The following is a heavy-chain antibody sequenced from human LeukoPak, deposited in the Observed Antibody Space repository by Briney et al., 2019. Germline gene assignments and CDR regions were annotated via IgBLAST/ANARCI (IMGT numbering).Heavy chain of an antibody. CDR2: ISYSGSA. CDR1: GGSISSNSYH. J-gene: IGHJ3*02. Sequence: ASETLSLTCTVSGGSISSNSYHWGWIRQPPGNGLEWIGTISYSGSAYYNPSLKSRVTTSVDTSKNQFSLRLSSVTAADTAVYYCARLRGSYGGDAFDIWGQGTMVTVSS. V-gene: IGHV4-39*01. CDR3: ARLRGSYGGDAFDI. D-gene: IGHD1-26*01.